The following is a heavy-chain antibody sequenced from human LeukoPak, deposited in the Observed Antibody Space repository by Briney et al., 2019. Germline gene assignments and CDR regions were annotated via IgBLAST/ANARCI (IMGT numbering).Heavy chain of an antibody. Sequence: ASVTVSCKVSGSNLTELSMHWVRQAPGEGLEGMGGFDPEDGEPIYAQKFQGRVTMTEDTATDTVHMELSSLRSEDTAVYYCATDFLGFHPWGQGTLVTVSS. J-gene: IGHJ5*02. CDR2: FDPEDGEP. CDR3: ATDFLGFHP. D-gene: IGHD2/OR15-2a*01. CDR1: GSNLTELS. V-gene: IGHV1-24*01.